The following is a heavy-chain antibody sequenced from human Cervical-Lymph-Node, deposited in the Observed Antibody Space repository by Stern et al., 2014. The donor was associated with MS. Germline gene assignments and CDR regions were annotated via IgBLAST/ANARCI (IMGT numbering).Heavy chain of an antibody. D-gene: IGHD2-21*01. V-gene: IGHV1-18*01. CDR3: ARDHIRHFLVGWDAFDI. CDR2: ISGYNNT. J-gene: IGHJ3*02. CDR1: GYAFSTYG. Sequence: VQLVQSGAEVKKPGASVKVSCKASGYAFSTYGISWVRQAPGQGLEWMGWISGYNNTNYAQRLQGRVSMTTDTSTTTAYMELRSLRSDDTAVYYCARDHIRHFLVGWDAFDIWGQGTMVTVSS.